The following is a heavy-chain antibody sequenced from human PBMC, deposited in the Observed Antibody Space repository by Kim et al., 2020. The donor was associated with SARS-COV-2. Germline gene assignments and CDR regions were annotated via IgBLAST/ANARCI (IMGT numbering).Heavy chain of an antibody. J-gene: IGHJ4*02. D-gene: IGHD6-13*01. CDR2: IYYSGNT. V-gene: IGHV4-59*01. Sequence: SETLSLTCNVSSDSISSYYWSWIRQFPGKGLEWLGYIYYSGNTDYNPSLKSRVTISWDTSKNQFSLDLTSVTDADTAGYYCARSEGRGSWHQFDYWGQGILVTVSS. CDR1: SDSISSYY. CDR3: ARSEGRGSWHQFDY.